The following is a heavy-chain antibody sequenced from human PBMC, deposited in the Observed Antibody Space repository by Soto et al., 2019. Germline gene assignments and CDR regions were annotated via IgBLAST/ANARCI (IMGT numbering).Heavy chain of an antibody. CDR1: SGCISSGGYY. CDR3: ARGPGTMAKIDY. J-gene: IGHJ4*02. D-gene: IGHD3-10*01. CDR2: IYYSGST. Sequence: KHSETLSLTCALCSGCISSGGYYVSWIRQHPGKGLEWIGYIYYSGSTYYNPSLKSRVTISVDTSKNQFSLKLSSVTAADTAVYYCARGPGTMAKIDYWGQGTLVTVSS. V-gene: IGHV4-31*11.